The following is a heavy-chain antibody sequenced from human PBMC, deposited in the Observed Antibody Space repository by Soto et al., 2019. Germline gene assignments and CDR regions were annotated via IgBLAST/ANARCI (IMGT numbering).Heavy chain of an antibody. D-gene: IGHD3-3*01. J-gene: IGHJ4*02. V-gene: IGHV1-69*02. CDR2: IIPILGIA. Sequence: SVKVSCKASGGTFSSYTISWVRQAPGQGLEWMGRIIPILGIANYAQKFQGRVTIAADKSTSTAYMELSSLRSEDTAVYYCARVAEYYDFWSGYSDYWGQGTLVTVSS. CDR1: GGTFSSYT. CDR3: ARVAEYYDFWSGYSDY.